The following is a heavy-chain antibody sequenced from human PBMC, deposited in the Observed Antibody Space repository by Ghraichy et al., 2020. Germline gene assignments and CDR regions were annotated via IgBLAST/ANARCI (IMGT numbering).Heavy chain of an antibody. V-gene: IGHV1-18*04. CDR2: ISAYNGNT. Sequence: ASVKVSGKASGYTFTSYGISWVRQAPGQGLEWMGWISAYNGNTNYAQKLQGRVTMTTDTSTSTAYMELRSLRSDDTAVYYCARELGSSWFSRYGMDVWGQGTTVTVSS. CDR3: ARELGSSWFSRYGMDV. J-gene: IGHJ6*02. D-gene: IGHD6-13*01. CDR1: GYTFTSYG.